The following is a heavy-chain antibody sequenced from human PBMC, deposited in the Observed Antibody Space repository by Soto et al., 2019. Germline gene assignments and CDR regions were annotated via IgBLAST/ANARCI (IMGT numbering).Heavy chain of an antibody. CDR1: GGSISSYY. Sequence: LETLSLTCTVSGGSISSYYRSWIRQPPGKGLECIGYIYYSGSTNYNPSLKSRVTISVDTSKNQFSLKLSSVTAADTAVYYCARDNGREQYYDSSGYWYYFDYWAQGTLVPVSS. V-gene: IGHV4-59*01. J-gene: IGHJ4*02. CDR3: ARDNGREQYYDSSGYWYYFDY. CDR2: IYYSGST. D-gene: IGHD3-22*01.